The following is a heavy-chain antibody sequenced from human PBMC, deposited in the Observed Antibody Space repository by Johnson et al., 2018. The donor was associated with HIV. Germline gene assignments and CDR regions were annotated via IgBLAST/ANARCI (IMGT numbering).Heavy chain of an antibody. CDR2: ISFDGSNK. J-gene: IGHJ3*01. D-gene: IGHD5-12*01. V-gene: IGHV3-30*04. Sequence: VQLVESGGGVVQPGRSLRLSCAASGFTFSNYPMHWVRQAPGKGLEWVAVISFDGSNKYYADSVKGRFTISRDNSKNTLYLQMNSLRAEDTALYYCASGDDYGFWCQGTMVTVSS. CDR1: GFTFSNYP. CDR3: ASGDDYGF.